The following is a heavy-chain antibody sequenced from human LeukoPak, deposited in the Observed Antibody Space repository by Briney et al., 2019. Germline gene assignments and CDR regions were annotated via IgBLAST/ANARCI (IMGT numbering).Heavy chain of an antibody. D-gene: IGHD3-22*01. J-gene: IGHJ3*02. CDR2: INPNSGGT. CDR3: ARGLTYYYDSSGYPDAFDI. Sequence: ASVKVSCKASGYTFTGYYMHWVRQAPGQGLEWMGWINPNSGGTNYAQRFQGWVTMTRDTSISTAYMELSRLRSDDTAVYYCARGLTYYYDSSGYPDAFDIWGQGTMVTVSS. V-gene: IGHV1-2*04. CDR1: GYTFTGYY.